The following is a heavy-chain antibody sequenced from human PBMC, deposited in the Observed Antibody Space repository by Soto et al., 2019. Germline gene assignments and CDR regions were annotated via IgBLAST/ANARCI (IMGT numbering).Heavy chain of an antibody. V-gene: IGHV1-69*01. J-gene: IGHJ6*02. CDR1: GGTFSSYT. CDR3: ASRRSFYYDMDV. Sequence: QVQLVQSGAEVKKPGSSVKVSCKASGGTFSSYTISWVRQAPGQGLEWMGGVIPGLGVTNYAQKFQGRVTITADESTTTAYMELSSLRSEDTAVYYCASRRSFYYDMDVWGLGTPVTVSS. D-gene: IGHD2-15*01. CDR2: VIPGLGVT.